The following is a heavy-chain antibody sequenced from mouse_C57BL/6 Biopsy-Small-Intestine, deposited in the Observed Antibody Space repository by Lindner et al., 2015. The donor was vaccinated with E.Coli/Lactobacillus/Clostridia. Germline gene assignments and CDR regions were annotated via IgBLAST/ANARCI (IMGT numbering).Heavy chain of an antibody. CDR3: ARSYYSNYGYFDY. CDR2: IDPYYDGT. D-gene: IGHD2-5*01. V-gene: IGHV1-14*01. Sequence: VQLQESGPELVKPGASVKMSCKTSGYTFTDYIIHWVKQKPGQGLEWIGYIDPYYDGTKYNEKFKGKATLISDKSSSTVYVELSSLTSEDSAVYYCARSYYSNYGYFDYWGQGTILTASS. CDR1: GYTFTDYI. J-gene: IGHJ2*01.